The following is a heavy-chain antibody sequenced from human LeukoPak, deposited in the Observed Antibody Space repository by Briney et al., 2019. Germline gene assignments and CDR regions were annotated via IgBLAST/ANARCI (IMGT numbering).Heavy chain of an antibody. CDR2: ITASSDST. CDR1: GFSFSSYA. D-gene: IGHD3-22*01. Sequence: GGSLRLSCVGSGFSFSSYAMTWVRQAPGKGLERVSTITASSDSTFYADSVKGRFTISRDDSKNTFYLQMNSLRVEDTAMYYCAKDGSGYFYTFDYWGQGTLVTASS. V-gene: IGHV3-23*01. CDR3: AKDGSGYFYTFDY. J-gene: IGHJ4*02.